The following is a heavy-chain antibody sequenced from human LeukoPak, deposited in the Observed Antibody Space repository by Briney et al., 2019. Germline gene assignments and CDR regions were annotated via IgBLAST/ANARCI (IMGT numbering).Heavy chain of an antibody. CDR1: GGSISSYY. CDR2: IYYSGST. Sequence: SETLSLTCIVSGGSISSYYWSWIRQPPGKGLEWIAYIYYSGSTNYNPSLKSRVTISVDTSKNQFSLKLSSVTAADTAVYYCARHTQVAASSFDYWGRGTLATVSS. J-gene: IGHJ4*02. CDR3: ARHTQVAASSFDY. D-gene: IGHD2-15*01. V-gene: IGHV4-59*08.